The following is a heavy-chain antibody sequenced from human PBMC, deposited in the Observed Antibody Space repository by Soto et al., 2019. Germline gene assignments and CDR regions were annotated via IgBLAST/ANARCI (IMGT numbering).Heavy chain of an antibody. CDR2: IRVYNGKT. J-gene: IGHJ4*02. CDR3: ARASVGYSDR. V-gene: IGHV1-18*04. D-gene: IGHD1-26*01. Sequence: ASVKVSCKASGYNFTSYDSSRVRQAPGQGLEWMGWIRVYNGKTNYAQKFQDRVTVTTDTSTSTAYMELRSLRSDDTAVYYCARASVGYSDRWGRGTLVTVSS. CDR1: GYNFTSYD.